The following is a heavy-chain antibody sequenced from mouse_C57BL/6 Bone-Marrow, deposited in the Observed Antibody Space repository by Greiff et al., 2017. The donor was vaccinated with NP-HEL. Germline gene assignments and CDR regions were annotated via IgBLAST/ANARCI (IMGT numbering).Heavy chain of an antibody. CDR3: TTFITTVVAPYWYFDV. J-gene: IGHJ1*03. D-gene: IGHD1-1*01. Sequence: VQLQQSGAELVRPGASVKLSSTASGFNIKDDYMHWVKQRPEQGLEWIGWIDPENGDTEYASKFQGKATITADTSSNTAYLQLSSLTSEDTAVYYCTTFITTVVAPYWYFDVWGTGTTVTVSS. CDR2: IDPENGDT. CDR1: GFNIKDDY. V-gene: IGHV14-4*01.